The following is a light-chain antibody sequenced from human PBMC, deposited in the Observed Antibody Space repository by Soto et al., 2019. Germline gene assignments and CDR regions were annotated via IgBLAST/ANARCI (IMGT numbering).Light chain of an antibody. J-gene: IGLJ1*01. Sequence: QSVLAQPASVSGPPGQSITISCTGTSSDVGAYNYVSWYQQHPGKAPKLMIYEVSNRPSGVSNRFSGSKSGNTDSLTISGLQAEDEADYYCSSYISSSTLVFGTGTKVTVL. CDR2: EVS. CDR1: SSDVGAYNY. V-gene: IGLV2-14*01. CDR3: SSYISSSTLV.